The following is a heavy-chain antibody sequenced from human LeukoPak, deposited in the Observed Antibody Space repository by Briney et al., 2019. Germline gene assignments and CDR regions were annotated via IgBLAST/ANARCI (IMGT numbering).Heavy chain of an antibody. CDR1: GFTFSSYA. D-gene: IGHD1-26*01. CDR2: ISSNGGST. Sequence: LPGGSLRLSCAASGFTFSSYAMHWVRQAPGEGLEYVSAISSNGGSTYYANSVKGRFTISRDNSKNTLYLQMGSLRAEDMAVYYCARSVWPYSGSYSGAFDIWGQGTMVTVSS. V-gene: IGHV3-64*01. J-gene: IGHJ3*02. CDR3: ARSVWPYSGSYSGAFDI.